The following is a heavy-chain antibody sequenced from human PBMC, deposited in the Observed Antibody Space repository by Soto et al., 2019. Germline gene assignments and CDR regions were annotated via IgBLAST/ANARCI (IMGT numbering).Heavy chain of an antibody. CDR2: ISSSSSYI. Sequence: GSLRLSCAASGFTFSSYSMNWVRQAPGKGLEWVSSISSSSSYIYYADSVKGRFTISRDNAKNSLYLQMNSLRAEDTAVYYCARVVPSGYDSLYFDYWGQGTLVTVSS. CDR3: ARVVPSGYDSLYFDY. J-gene: IGHJ4*02. CDR1: GFTFSSYS. D-gene: IGHD5-12*01. V-gene: IGHV3-21*01.